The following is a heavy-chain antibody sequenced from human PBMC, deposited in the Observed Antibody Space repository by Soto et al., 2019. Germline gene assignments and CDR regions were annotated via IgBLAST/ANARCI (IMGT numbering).Heavy chain of an antibody. J-gene: IGHJ4*02. V-gene: IGHV1-18*01. CDR1: GYTFTSYG. CDR2: ISAYNGNT. CDR3: ERDNVDYYDSSGKPLLDY. Sequence: QVQLVQSGAEVKKPGASVKVSCKASGYTFTSYGISWVRQAPGQGLEWMGWISAYNGNTNYAQKLQGRVTMTTDTSTSTAYMELRSLRSDDTAVYYCERDNVDYYDSSGKPLLDYWGQGTLVTVSS. D-gene: IGHD3-22*01.